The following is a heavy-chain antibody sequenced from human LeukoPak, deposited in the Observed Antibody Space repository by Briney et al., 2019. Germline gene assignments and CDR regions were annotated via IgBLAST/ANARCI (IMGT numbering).Heavy chain of an antibody. CDR2: INHSGST. V-gene: IGHV4-34*01. J-gene: IGHJ4*02. Sequence: SEALSLTCAVYGGSFSGYYWSWIRQPPGKGLEWIGEINHSGSTNYNPSLKSRVTISVDTSKNQFSLKLSSVTAADTAVYYCARIGKPYYDYVWGSYRYPCYFDYWGQGTLVTVSS. D-gene: IGHD3-16*02. CDR3: ARIGKPYYDYVWGSYRYPCYFDY. CDR1: GGSFSGYY.